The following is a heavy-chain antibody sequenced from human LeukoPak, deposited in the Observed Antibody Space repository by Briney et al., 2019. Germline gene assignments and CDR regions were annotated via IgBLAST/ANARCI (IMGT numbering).Heavy chain of an antibody. J-gene: IGHJ4*01. CDR3: AHRRQYSNYCFDY. CDR1: GFSLKTSGVG. Sequence: SGPTLVNPTQTLTLTCTVSGFSLKTSGVGVGWIRQPPGKALEWLALIYWDDDKRYSPSLKSRVTVTKDTSKNQVVLTVTNMDPVDTATYYCAHRRQYSNYCFDYWGQGTLVTVSS. V-gene: IGHV2-5*02. D-gene: IGHD4-11*01. CDR2: IYWDDDK.